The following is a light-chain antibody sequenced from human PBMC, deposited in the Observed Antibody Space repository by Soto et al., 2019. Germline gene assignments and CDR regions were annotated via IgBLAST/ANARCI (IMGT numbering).Light chain of an antibody. Sequence: MVLTQSPGTQSLSPGERAALSCLAGQSVSSNYLAWYQQKPGQAPRLLIYAASSRATGIPDRFSGSGSGTDFTLTISRLEPEDFAVYYCQQYGNSGVTFGPGTKVDIK. CDR2: AAS. CDR1: QSVSSNY. CDR3: QQYGNSGVT. J-gene: IGKJ3*01. V-gene: IGKV3-20*01.